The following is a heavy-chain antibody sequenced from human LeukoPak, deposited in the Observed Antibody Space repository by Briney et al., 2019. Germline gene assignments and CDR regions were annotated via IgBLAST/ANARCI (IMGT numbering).Heavy chain of an antibody. CDR1: GYAFTSYG. J-gene: IGHJ4*02. D-gene: IGHD6-13*01. V-gene: IGHV1-69*05. CDR3: AREVDSSSWYYFDY. Sequence: SVKVSCKASGYAFTSYGISWVRQAPGQGLEWMGRIIPIFGTANYAQKFQGRVTITTDESTSTAYMELSSLRSEDTAVYYCAREVDSSSWYYFDYWGQGTLVTVSS. CDR2: IIPIFGTA.